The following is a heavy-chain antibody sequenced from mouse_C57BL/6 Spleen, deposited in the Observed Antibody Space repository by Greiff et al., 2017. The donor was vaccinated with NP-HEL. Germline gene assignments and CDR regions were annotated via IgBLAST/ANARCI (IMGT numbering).Heavy chain of an antibody. Sequence: QVQLQQPGAELVKPGASVKMSCKASGYTFTSYWITWVKQRPGQGLEWIGDIYPGSGSTNYNEKFKSKATLTVDTSSSTAYMQLSSLTSEDSAVDYCARSYYYGSRTFAYWGQGTLVTVSA. CDR3: ARSYYYGSRTFAY. J-gene: IGHJ3*01. CDR2: IYPGSGST. D-gene: IGHD1-1*01. CDR1: GYTFTSYW. V-gene: IGHV1-55*01.